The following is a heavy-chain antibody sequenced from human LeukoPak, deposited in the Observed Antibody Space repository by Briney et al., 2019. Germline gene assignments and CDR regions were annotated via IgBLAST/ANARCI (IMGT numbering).Heavy chain of an antibody. Sequence: ASVKVSCKASGYTFTGYYMHWVRQAPGQGLEWMGWINPNSGGTNYAQKFQGRVTMTRDTSISTAYMELSRLRSDDTAVYYCARELSTRYFDWLFWHYWGQGTLVTVSS. CDR2: INPNSGGT. CDR1: GYTFTGYY. CDR3: ARELSTRYFDWLFWHY. J-gene: IGHJ4*02. V-gene: IGHV1-2*02. D-gene: IGHD3-9*01.